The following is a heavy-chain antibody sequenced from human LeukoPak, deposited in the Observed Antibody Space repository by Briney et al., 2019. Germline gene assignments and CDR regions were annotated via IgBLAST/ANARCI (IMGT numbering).Heavy chain of an antibody. D-gene: IGHD3-22*01. J-gene: IGHJ5*02. CDR2: IYHSGST. CDR3: ARDAHYYDSSDP. V-gene: IGHV4-30-2*01. Sequence: PSETLSLTCTVSGGSISSGGYYWSWIRQPPGKGLEWIGYIYHSGSTYYNPSLKSRVTISVDRSKNQFSLKLTSVTAADTAVYYCARDAHYYDSSDPWGQGTLVTVSS. CDR1: GGSISSGGYY.